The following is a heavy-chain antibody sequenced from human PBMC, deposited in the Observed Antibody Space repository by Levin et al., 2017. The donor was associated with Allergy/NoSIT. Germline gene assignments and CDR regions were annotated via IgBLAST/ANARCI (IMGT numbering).Heavy chain of an antibody. CDR2: IKSKTDGGTT. Sequence: PGGSLRLSCAASGFTFSNAWMSWVRQAPGKGLEWVGRIKSKTDGGTTDYAAPVKGRFTISRDDSKNTLYLQMNSLKTEDTAVYYCTTPTRLHLDYGMDVWGQGTTVTVSS. D-gene: IGHD4-11*01. CDR3: TTPTRLHLDYGMDV. CDR1: GFTFSNAW. V-gene: IGHV3-15*01. J-gene: IGHJ6*02.